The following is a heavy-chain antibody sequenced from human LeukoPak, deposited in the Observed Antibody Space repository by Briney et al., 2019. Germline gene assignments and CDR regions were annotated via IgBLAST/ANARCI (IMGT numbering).Heavy chain of an antibody. CDR3: AKQLGYCSDGSCYFPY. Sequence: SVKVSCKASGGTFSSYAISWVRQAPGQGLEWMGGIIPIFGTANYAQKFQGRVTITADESTSTAYMELNSLRAEDTAVYYCAKQLGYCSDGSCYFPYWGQGTLVTVSS. J-gene: IGHJ4*02. V-gene: IGHV1-69*13. D-gene: IGHD2-15*01. CDR2: IIPIFGTA. CDR1: GGTFSSYA.